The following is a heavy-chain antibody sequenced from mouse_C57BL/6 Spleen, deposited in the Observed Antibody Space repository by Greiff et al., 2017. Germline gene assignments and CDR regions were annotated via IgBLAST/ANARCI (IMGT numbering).Heavy chain of an antibody. CDR2: ISNGGGST. J-gene: IGHJ4*01. D-gene: IGHD2-4*01. CDR3: ARLYYDYSSYAMDY. V-gene: IGHV5-12*01. CDR1: GFTFSDYY. Sequence: EVQRVESGGGLVQPGGSLKLSCAASGFTFSDYYMYWVRQTPEKRLEWVAYISNGGGSTYYPDTVKGRFTISRDNAKNTLYLQMSRLKSEDTAMYYCARLYYDYSSYAMDYWGQGTSVTVSS.